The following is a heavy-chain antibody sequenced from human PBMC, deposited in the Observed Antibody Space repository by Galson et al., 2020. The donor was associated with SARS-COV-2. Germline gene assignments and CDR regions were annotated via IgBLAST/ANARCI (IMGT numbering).Heavy chain of an antibody. J-gene: IGHJ3*02. V-gene: IGHV4-4*02. CDR1: GDSISSHNW. D-gene: IGHD6-13*01. CDR3: ARIGPTAGAFYAFDI. CDR2: IHHSGST. Sequence: SETLSLTCAVSGDSISSHNWWSWVRQYPGKGLEWIGEIHHSGSTNYNPSLKSRVTISVDKSQNQFSLNLISMTAADTAVYFCARIGPTAGAFYAFDIWGQGTMVTVSS.